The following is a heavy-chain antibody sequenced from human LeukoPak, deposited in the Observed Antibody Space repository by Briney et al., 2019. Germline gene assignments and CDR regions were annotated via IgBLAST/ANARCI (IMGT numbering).Heavy chain of an antibody. CDR3: ARDVHSGYDFDY. D-gene: IGHD5-12*01. CDR1: GGSISSYY. V-gene: IGHV4-59*01. CDR2: IYYSGST. Sequence: PSETLSLTCTVSGGSISSYYWSWIRQPPGKGLEWIGYIYYSGSTNYNPPLKSRVTISVDTSKNQFSLKLSSVTAADTAVYYCARDVHSGYDFDYWGQGTLVTVSS. J-gene: IGHJ4*02.